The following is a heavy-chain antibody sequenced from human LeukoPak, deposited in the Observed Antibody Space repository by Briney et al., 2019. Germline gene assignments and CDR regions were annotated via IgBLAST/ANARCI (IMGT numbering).Heavy chain of an antibody. D-gene: IGHD6-13*01. J-gene: IGHJ6*02. CDR3: ARDLLKHQLGYGMDV. V-gene: IGHV3-11*05. CDR2: ISSGSSSYT. Sequence: GGSLRLSCAASGFTFSDYYMSWIRQAPGKGLEWVSYISSGSSSYTEYPDSVRGRFTISRDNAKNSLYLQMNSLRAEDTAVYYCARDLLKHQLGYGMDVWGQGTTVTVSS. CDR1: GFTFSDYY.